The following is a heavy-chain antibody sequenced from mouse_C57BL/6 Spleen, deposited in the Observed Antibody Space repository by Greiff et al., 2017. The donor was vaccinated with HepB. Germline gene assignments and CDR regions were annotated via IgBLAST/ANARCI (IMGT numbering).Heavy chain of an antibody. V-gene: IGHV1-59*01. Sequence: VQLQQPGAELVRPGTSVKLSCKASGYTFTSYWMHWVKQRPGQGLEWIGVIDPSDSYTNYNQKFKGKATLTVDTSSSTAYMQLSSLTSEDSAVYYCARSVFSGYFDVWGTGTTVTVSS. CDR1: GYTFTSYW. CDR3: ARSVFSGYFDV. J-gene: IGHJ1*03. CDR2: IDPSDSYT.